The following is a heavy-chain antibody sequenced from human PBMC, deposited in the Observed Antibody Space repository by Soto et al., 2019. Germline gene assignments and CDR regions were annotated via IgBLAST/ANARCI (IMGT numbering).Heavy chain of an antibody. D-gene: IGHD3-22*01. CDR2: ISYDGSNK. CDR3: AKEWVYDSSGWSFDY. J-gene: IGHJ4*02. Sequence: QVQLVESGGGVVQPGRSLRLSCAASGFTFSSYGMQWVRQAPGKGLEWVAVISYDGSNKYYADSVQGRFTISRDNAKNTRYLQMNSLRAEDTAVYYCAKEWVYDSSGWSFDYWGQVPLVTASS. CDR1: GFTFSSYG. V-gene: IGHV3-30*18.